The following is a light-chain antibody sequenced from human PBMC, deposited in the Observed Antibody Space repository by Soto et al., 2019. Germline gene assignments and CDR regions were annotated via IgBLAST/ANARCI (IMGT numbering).Light chain of an antibody. V-gene: IGLV2-23*02. CDR1: SSDVGSYNL. CDR3: CSYAGSTL. CDR2: EVS. Sequence: QSVLTQPASVSGSPGQSITISCTGTSSDVGSYNLVSWYQQHPGKAPKLMIYEVSKRPSGVSNRFSGSKSGNTASLTISGIQAEDAADYYCCSYAGSTLFGGGTKLTVL. J-gene: IGLJ3*02.